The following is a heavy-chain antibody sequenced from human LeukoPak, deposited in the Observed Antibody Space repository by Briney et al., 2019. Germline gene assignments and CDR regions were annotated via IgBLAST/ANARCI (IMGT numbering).Heavy chain of an antibody. CDR1: GGSISSSSYY. Sequence: PSETLSLTCTVSGGSISSSSYYWGWIRQPPGKGLEWIGSIYYSGSTYYNPSLKSRVTISVDTSKNQFSLKLSSVTAADTAVYYCARLASWDHAYRGQGTLVTVSS. J-gene: IGHJ4*02. V-gene: IGHV4-39*01. CDR2: IYYSGST. CDR3: ARLASWDHAY. D-gene: IGHD2-2*01.